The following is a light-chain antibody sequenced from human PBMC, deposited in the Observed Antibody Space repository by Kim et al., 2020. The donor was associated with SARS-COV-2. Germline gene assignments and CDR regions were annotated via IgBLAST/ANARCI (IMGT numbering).Light chain of an antibody. CDR2: DAS. J-gene: IGKJ5*01. CDR3: QQRSNWPPIT. CDR1: QSVSSY. Sequence: PGERATHSCRASQSVSSYLAWYQQKPGQAPRLLIYDASNRATGIPARFSGSGSGTDFTLTISSLEPEDFAVYYCQQRSNWPPITFGQGTRLEIK. V-gene: IGKV3-11*01.